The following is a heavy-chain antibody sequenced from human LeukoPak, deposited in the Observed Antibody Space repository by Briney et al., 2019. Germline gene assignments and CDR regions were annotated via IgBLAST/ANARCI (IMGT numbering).Heavy chain of an antibody. CDR3: ARDYQVRDFWSGYYRPALPNGMDV. D-gene: IGHD3-3*01. Sequence: GASVKVSCKASGYTITSYGISWVRQAPGQGLEWMGWISAYNGNTNYAQKLQGRVTMTTDTSTSTAYMELRSLRSDDTAVYYCARDYQVRDFWSGYYRPALPNGMDVWGQGTTVTVSS. CDR1: GYTITSYG. V-gene: IGHV1-18*01. J-gene: IGHJ6*02. CDR2: ISAYNGNT.